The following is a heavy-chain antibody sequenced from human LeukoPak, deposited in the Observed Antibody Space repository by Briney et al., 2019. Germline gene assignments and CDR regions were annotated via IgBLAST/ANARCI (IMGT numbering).Heavy chain of an antibody. CDR3: ARFSPKGSGSYWGDYFDY. J-gene: IGHJ4*02. Sequence: KTSETLSLTCTVSGGSISSYYWSWIRQPPGKGLEWIGYIYYSGSTNYNPSLKSRVTISVDTSKNQFSLKLSSVTAADTAVYYCARFSPKGSGSYWGDYFDYWGQGTLVTVSS. V-gene: IGHV4-59*08. CDR2: IYYSGST. D-gene: IGHD3-10*01. CDR1: GGSISSYY.